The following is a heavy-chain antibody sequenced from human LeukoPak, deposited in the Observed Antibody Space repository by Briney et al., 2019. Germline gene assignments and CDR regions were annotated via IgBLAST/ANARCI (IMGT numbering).Heavy chain of an antibody. Sequence: ASVKVSCKASGGTFSSYAISWVRQAPGQGLEWMGRIIPIFGTANYAQKFQGRVTITADESTSTAYMELSSLRSEDTAVYYCARGLRQGSYYYYMDVWGKGTTVTVSS. CDR3: ARGLRQGSYYYYMDV. CDR2: IIPIFGTA. J-gene: IGHJ6*03. D-gene: IGHD3-16*01. V-gene: IGHV1-69*13. CDR1: GGTFSSYA.